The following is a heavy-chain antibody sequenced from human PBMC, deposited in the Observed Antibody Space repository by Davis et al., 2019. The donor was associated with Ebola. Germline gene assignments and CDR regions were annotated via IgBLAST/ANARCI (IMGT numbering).Heavy chain of an antibody. CDR3: AKDRYSGSYDHFDY. CDR2: ISGSGDRT. J-gene: IGHJ4*02. V-gene: IGHV3-23*01. CDR1: GFTFSSYA. D-gene: IGHD1-26*01. Sequence: GESLKISCAASGFTFSSYAMSWVRQAPGKGLEWVTTISGSGDRTYFADSVKGRFTISRDRSKNTLTLQMDSLRVEDTAVYYCAKDRYSGSYDHFDYWGQGTLVTVSS.